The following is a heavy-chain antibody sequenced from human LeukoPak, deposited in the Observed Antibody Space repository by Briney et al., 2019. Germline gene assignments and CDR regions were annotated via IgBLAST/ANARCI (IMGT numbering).Heavy chain of an antibody. CDR2: ARDRPNGYTT. CDR1: GFTFSGHA. Sequence: PGGSLRLSCAASGFTFSGHAMSWVRQAPGKGLEWVGRARDRPNGYTTEYAASVKGRFIISRDESKKSVYLQMSSLKTEDTAVYYCAKVEGTVIGGIIVTRLAYWGQGTPVTVSS. D-gene: IGHD3-10*01. V-gene: IGHV3-72*01. J-gene: IGHJ4*02. CDR3: AKVEGTVIGGIIVTRLAY.